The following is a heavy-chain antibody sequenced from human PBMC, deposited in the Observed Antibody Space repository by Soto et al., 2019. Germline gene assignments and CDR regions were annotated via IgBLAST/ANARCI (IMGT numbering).Heavy chain of an antibody. D-gene: IGHD3-16*02. Sequence: GGSPRLSCVASGFPFSYSWMSWVRQAPGKGLEWVARIKSETDGGTTDYAAPVEGRFTISRDDSKNTLDLQMNSLKTEDTAVYYCVIYDYIWGTYRVRWAYWGQGTLVTVSS. CDR2: IKSETDGGTT. CDR3: VIYDYIWGTYRVRWAY. J-gene: IGHJ4*02. CDR1: GFPFSYSW. V-gene: IGHV3-15*01.